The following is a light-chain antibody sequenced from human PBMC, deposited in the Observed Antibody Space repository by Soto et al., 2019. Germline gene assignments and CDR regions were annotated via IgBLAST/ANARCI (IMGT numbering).Light chain of an antibody. CDR1: QSVSSSY. Sequence: DIVLTQSPGPLSLSPGESATLSCKCSQSVSSSYLAWYQQKPGQAPRLIIYGASSRATGIPDRFIGSGSGTDCNLTISRLEPEDVAVFYCQQYGSSPVTFGQGTRLEIK. CDR3: QQYGSSPVT. J-gene: IGKJ5*01. CDR2: GAS. V-gene: IGKV3-20*01.